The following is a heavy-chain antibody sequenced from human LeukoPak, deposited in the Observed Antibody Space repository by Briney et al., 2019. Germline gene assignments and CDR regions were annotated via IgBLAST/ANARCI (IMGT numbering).Heavy chain of an antibody. CDR1: GFTFSSYT. D-gene: IGHD2-2*01. CDR3: ARGVVVTDASDI. V-gene: IGHV3-21*01. CDR2: ISGSGNYI. J-gene: IGHJ3*02. Sequence: NPGGSLRLSCAASGFTFSSYTMNWVRQAPGKGLEWVSSISGSGNYIFYADSMKGRFTISRDNAKNSLYLQMNSLRTEDTAVYYCARGVVVTDASDIWGQGTMVTVSS.